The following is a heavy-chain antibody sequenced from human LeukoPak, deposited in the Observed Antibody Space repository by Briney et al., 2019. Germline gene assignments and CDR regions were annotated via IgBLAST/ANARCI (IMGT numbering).Heavy chain of an antibody. J-gene: IGHJ4*02. CDR1: GFTFSSYG. CDR2: VSTDGGSK. D-gene: IGHD3-22*01. CDR3: AKVNYYESSGYYDY. Sequence: PGRSLRLSCAASGFTFSSYGMHWVRQAPGKGLEWVAVVSTDGGSKYYADSVKSRFTISRDNSKNTLYLQMNSLRAEDTAVYYCAKVNYYESSGYYDYWGQGTLVTVSS. V-gene: IGHV3-30*18.